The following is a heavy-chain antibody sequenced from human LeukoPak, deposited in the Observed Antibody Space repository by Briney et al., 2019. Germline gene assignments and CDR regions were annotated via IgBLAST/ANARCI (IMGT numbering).Heavy chain of an antibody. Sequence: GGSLRLSCAASGFTFDDYAIHWVRQPPGRGLEWVALISGDGGAIYYADSVKGRFTVSRDNSKNTLYLQMNSMRAEDTAVYYCAKRNSSGWSAHFDYWGQGTLVTVSS. V-gene: IGHV3-43*02. CDR3: AKRNSSGWSAHFDY. CDR2: ISGDGGAI. J-gene: IGHJ4*02. D-gene: IGHD6-19*01. CDR1: GFTFDDYA.